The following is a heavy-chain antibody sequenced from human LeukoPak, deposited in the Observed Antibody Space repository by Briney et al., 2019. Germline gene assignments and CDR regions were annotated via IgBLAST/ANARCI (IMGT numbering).Heavy chain of an antibody. CDR2: IYYSGST. Sequence: SETLSLTCTVSGGSISSYYWSWIRQPPGKGLEWIGYIYYSGSTNYNPSLKSRVTISVDTSKNQFSLKLSSVTAADRAVYYCARYQMTTIDYWGQGTLVTVSS. CDR1: GGSISSYY. D-gene: IGHD1-1*01. CDR3: ARYQMTTIDY. J-gene: IGHJ4*02. V-gene: IGHV4-59*01.